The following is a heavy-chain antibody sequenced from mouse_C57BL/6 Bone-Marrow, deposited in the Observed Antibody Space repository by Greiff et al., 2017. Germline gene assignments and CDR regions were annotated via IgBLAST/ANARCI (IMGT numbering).Heavy chain of an antibody. Sequence: EVQVVESGEGLVKPGGSLKLSCAASGFTFSSYAMSWVRQTPEKRLEWVAYLSSGGDYIYYADTVKGRFTISRDNARNTLYLQMSSLKSEDTAMYYCTRGGVYDYDGGGYYYAMDYWCQGTSVTVSS. D-gene: IGHD2-4*01. J-gene: IGHJ4*01. CDR1: GFTFSSYA. CDR3: TRGGVYDYDGGGYYYAMDY. V-gene: IGHV5-9-1*02. CDR2: LSSGGDYI.